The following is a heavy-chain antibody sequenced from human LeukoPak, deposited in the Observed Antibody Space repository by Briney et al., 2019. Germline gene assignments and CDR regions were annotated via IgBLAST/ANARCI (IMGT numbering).Heavy chain of an antibody. D-gene: IGHD1-26*01. J-gene: IGHJ4*02. CDR1: GFTFSSYA. CDR3: AKARGLGIVGAHFDY. V-gene: IGHV3-23*01. CDR2: ISGGGGTT. Sequence: GGSLRLSCAAYGFTFSSYAMTWVRQAPGKGLEWVSTISGGGGTTYYPDSVKGRFTISRDNSKNTLYLQMNSLRAEDTAVYYCAKARGLGIVGAHFDYWGQGTLVTVSS.